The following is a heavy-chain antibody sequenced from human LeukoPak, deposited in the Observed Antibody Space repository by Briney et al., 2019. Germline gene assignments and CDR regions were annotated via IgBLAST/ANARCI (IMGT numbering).Heavy chain of an antibody. Sequence: GGSLRLSCAASGFTFSNYAMSWVRQAPGEGLEWVSAITGSGGDTYHAESVKGRFTVPRDNSKNTLFLQMDSLRAEDTAVYFCAKGSATSRPYYFDYWGQGTLVTVSS. V-gene: IGHV3-23*01. J-gene: IGHJ4*02. D-gene: IGHD2-2*01. CDR3: AKGSATSRPYYFDY. CDR2: ITGSGGDT. CDR1: GFTFSNYA.